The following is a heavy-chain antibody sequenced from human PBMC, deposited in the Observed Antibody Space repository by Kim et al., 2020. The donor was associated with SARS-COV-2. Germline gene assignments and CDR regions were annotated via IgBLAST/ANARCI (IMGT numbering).Heavy chain of an antibody. D-gene: IGHD1-1*01. CDR3: ARGSRYAHFDY. V-gene: IGHV3-13*01. J-gene: IGHJ4*02. CDR1: GFTFSSYD. CDR2: IGTAGDT. Sequence: GGSLRLSCAASGFTFSSYDMHWVRQATGKGLEWVSAIGTAGDTYYPGSVKGRFTISRENAKNSLYLQMNSLRAGDTAVYYCARGSRYAHFDYWGQGTLVTVSS.